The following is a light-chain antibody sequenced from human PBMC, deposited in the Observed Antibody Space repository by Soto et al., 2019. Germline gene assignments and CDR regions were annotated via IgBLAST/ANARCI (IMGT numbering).Light chain of an antibody. Sequence: EIVLTQSPGTLSLSPGEKATLSCRASQSISSYLAWYQQKPGQAPRLLIYGASTRITGIPDRFSGVGSGTDFTLTISRRDPEDFAVYYCQQYVNSPRTFGQGTKVEIK. CDR1: QSISSY. V-gene: IGKV3-20*01. J-gene: IGKJ1*01. CDR3: QQYVNSPRT. CDR2: GAS.